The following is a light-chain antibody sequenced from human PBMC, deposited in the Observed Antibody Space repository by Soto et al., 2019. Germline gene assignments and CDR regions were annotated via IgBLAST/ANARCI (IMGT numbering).Light chain of an antibody. CDR1: QTVRTNY. CDR3: QQYSASPLS. Sequence: EIVLTQSPGTLSLSPGERATLSCRASQTVRTNYLAWFQHKPGQAPRLLIYGASSRATGIPDRFSGSGSGTDFTLTINRLEPEDFAVYFCQQYSASPLSFGRGTKGEIK. CDR2: GAS. V-gene: IGKV3-20*01. J-gene: IGKJ4*01.